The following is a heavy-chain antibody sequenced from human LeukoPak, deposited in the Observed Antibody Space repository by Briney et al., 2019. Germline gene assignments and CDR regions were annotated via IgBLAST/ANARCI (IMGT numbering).Heavy chain of an antibody. D-gene: IGHD4-17*01. CDR2: ISAYNGNT. Sequence: ASVTVSCTASGGTFSSYAISWVRQAPGQGLEWMGWISAYNGNTNYAQKLQGRVTMTTDTSTSTAYMELRSLRSDDTAVYYCASLGGYGDPALDYWGQGTLVTVSS. V-gene: IGHV1-18*01. J-gene: IGHJ4*02. CDR3: ASLGGYGDPALDY. CDR1: GGTFSSYA.